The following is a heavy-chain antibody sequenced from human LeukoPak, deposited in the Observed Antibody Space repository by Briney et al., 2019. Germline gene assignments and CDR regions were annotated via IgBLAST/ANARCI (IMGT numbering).Heavy chain of an antibody. D-gene: IGHD6-13*01. CDR2: SIGTGGST. Sequence: PGGSLRLSCAASGFTFSSYGMSWVRQAPGKGLEWVSSSIGTGGSTHYADSVKGRFTISRDNSKNTLYLQMNSLRAEDTAVYYCARDTGYSSSWYRDYFDYWGQGTLVTVSS. CDR1: GFTFSSYG. J-gene: IGHJ4*02. V-gene: IGHV3-23*01. CDR3: ARDTGYSSSWYRDYFDY.